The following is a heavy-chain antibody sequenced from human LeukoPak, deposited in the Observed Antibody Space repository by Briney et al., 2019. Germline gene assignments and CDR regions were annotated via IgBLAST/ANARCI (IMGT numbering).Heavy chain of an antibody. Sequence: SQTLSLTCSVSGGSISGGTYYWSWIRQPAGKGLEWIGRIYASGSTNYNPSLKSRVTISVDTSKNQFSLKLSSVTAADTAVYYCARQGWNPVLYDSSGYYFDYWGQGTLVTVSS. V-gene: IGHV4-61*02. J-gene: IGHJ4*02. CDR1: GGSISGGTYY. CDR3: ARQGWNPVLYDSSGYYFDY. D-gene: IGHD3-22*01. CDR2: IYASGST.